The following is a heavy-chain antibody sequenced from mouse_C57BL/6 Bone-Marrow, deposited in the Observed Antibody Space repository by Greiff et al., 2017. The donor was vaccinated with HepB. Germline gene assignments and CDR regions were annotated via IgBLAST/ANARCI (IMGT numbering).Heavy chain of an antibody. CDR2: ISGGGGNT. J-gene: IGHJ2*01. V-gene: IGHV5-9*01. CDR3: ARDGYYPYYFDY. CDR1: GFTFSSYT. Sequence: EVKLVESGGGLVKPGGSLKLSCAASGFTFSSYTMSWVRQTPEKRLEWVATISGGGGNTYYPDSVKGRFTISRDNAKNTLYLQMSSLRSEDTALYYCARDGYYPYYFDYWGQGTNLTVSS. D-gene: IGHD2-3*01.